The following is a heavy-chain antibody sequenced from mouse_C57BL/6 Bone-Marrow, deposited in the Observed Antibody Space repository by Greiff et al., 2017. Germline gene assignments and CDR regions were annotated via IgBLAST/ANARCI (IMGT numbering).Heavy chain of an antibody. CDR2: IYPRSGNT. CDR3: ARRAFITTVVAPFYAMDY. CDR1: GYTFTSYG. D-gene: IGHD1-1*01. Sequence: VKLMESGAELARPGASVTLSCKASGYTFTSYGIRWVKQRTGQGLEWIGEIYPRSGNTYYNEKFKGKATLTAAKSSSTANMELRSLTSEDSAVYFCARRAFITTVVAPFYAMDYWGQGTSVTVSS. V-gene: IGHV1-81*01. J-gene: IGHJ4*01.